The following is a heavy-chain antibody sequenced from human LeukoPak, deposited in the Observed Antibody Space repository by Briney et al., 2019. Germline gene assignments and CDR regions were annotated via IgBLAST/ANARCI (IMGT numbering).Heavy chain of an antibody. Sequence: PSETLSLTCTVSGGSISNSRNYWAWIRQPPGRGLEWIGTIHYSGSTYYNASLKSRLIISIDTSKSQFSLTLSSVTAADTAVYYCARELWSYDSSGYPFDYWGQGTLVTVSS. D-gene: IGHD3-22*01. CDR3: ARELWSYDSSGYPFDY. CDR1: GGSISNSRNY. J-gene: IGHJ4*02. CDR2: IHYSGST. V-gene: IGHV4-39*07.